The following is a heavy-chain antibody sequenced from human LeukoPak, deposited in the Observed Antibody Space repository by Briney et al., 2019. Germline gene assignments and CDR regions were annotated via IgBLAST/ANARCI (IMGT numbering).Heavy chain of an antibody. Sequence: GGSLRLSCAASGFSFSSYAMNWVRQVPGKGLEWVAVMSYDGGTKYYADSVKGRVTISRDNSKNTLYLQMNSLRTEDTAVYYFARGRKTGGYFYLFFGLLGRGNLVTVSS. CDR3: ARGRKTGGYFYLFFGL. D-gene: IGHD2-21*02. CDR2: MSYDGGTK. J-gene: IGHJ2*01. CDR1: GFSFSSYA. V-gene: IGHV3-30-3*01.